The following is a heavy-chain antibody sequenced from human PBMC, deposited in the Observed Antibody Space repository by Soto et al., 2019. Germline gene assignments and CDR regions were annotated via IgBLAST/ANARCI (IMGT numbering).Heavy chain of an antibody. CDR3: AREGLYSGSYPTSYYGMDV. V-gene: IGHV3-33*01. CDR1: GFTFSSYG. J-gene: IGHJ6*02. D-gene: IGHD1-26*01. CDR2: IWYDGSNK. Sequence: QVQLVESGGGVVQPGRSLRLSCAASGFTFSSYGMHWVRQAPGKGLEWVAVIWYDGSNKYYADSVKGRFTISRDNSKNTLYLQMNSLRAEDTAVYYCAREGLYSGSYPTSYYGMDVWGQGTTVTVSS.